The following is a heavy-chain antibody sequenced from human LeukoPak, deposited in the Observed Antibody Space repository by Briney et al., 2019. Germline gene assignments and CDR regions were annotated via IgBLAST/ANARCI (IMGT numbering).Heavy chain of an antibody. CDR1: GYTFTGYY. V-gene: IGHV1-2*02. CDR2: INPNSGGT. D-gene: IGHD2-15*01. CDR3: AKEGGYCSSGTCYPWWFDP. Sequence: VASVKASCKASGYTFTGYYVHWVRQAPGQGIEWMGWINPNSGGTNYAQKFQGRVTMTRDTSISTAYMELSRLRSDDTAVYYCAKEGGYCSSGTCYPWWFDPWGQGTLVTVSS. J-gene: IGHJ5*02.